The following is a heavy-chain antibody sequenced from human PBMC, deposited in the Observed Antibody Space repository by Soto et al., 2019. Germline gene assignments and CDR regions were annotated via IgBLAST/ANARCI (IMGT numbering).Heavy chain of an antibody. CDR2: INRDETST. D-gene: IGHD6-19*01. V-gene: IGHV3-74*01. J-gene: IGHJ4*02. Sequence: EVPLGESGGGLVQPGGSLRLSCAASGITFSSYWMHCVRQSPGQGLVWVSRINRDETSTNYADSVKGRFTISRDNAKNTLYLQMISLRAEDTAVYYCAREAAVPGTVFDYWGQGVLVTVSS. CDR3: AREAAVPGTVFDY. CDR1: GITFSSYW.